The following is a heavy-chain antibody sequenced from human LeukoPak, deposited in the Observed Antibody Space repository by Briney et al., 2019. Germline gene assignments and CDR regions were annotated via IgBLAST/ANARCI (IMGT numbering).Heavy chain of an antibody. CDR2: ISYDGSNK. Sequence: PGGSLRLSCAASGFTFSSYGMHWVRQAPGKGLEWVAVISYDGSNKYYADSVKGRFTISRDNSKNTLYLQMNSLRAEDTAAYYCAKLGYCSSTSCYGWDMDVWGKGTTVTVSS. D-gene: IGHD2-2*01. J-gene: IGHJ6*04. CDR1: GFTFSSYG. V-gene: IGHV3-30*18. CDR3: AKLGYCSSTSCYGWDMDV.